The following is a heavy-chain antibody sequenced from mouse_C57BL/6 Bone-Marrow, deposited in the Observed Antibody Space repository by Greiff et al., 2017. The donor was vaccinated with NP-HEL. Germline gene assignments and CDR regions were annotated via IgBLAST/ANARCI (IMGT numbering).Heavy chain of an antibody. D-gene: IGHD1-1*01. Sequence: VQLQQSGPELVKPGASVKISCKASGYTFTDYYMNWVKQSHGKSLEWIGDINPNNGGTSYNQKFKGKATLTVDKSSSTAYMELLSLTSEDSAVYYCARNFYYGSSYYAMDYWGQGTSVTVSS. CDR2: INPNNGGT. CDR3: ARNFYYGSSYYAMDY. J-gene: IGHJ4*01. V-gene: IGHV1-26*01. CDR1: GYTFTDYY.